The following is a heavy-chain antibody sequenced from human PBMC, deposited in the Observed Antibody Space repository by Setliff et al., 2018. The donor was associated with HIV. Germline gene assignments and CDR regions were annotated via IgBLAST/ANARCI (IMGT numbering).Heavy chain of an antibody. J-gene: IGHJ4*02. D-gene: IGHD6-19*01. CDR1: GYSISSGYY. V-gene: IGHV4-38-2*02. CDR3: ARRSGWSLDY. Sequence: PSETLSLTCTVSGYSISSGYYWGWIRQPPGKGLEWIGSIYHSGSTYYNPSLKSRVTISLDTSKNQFSLKLSSVTAADTAVYYCARRSGWSLDYWGQGTLVTV. CDR2: IYHSGST.